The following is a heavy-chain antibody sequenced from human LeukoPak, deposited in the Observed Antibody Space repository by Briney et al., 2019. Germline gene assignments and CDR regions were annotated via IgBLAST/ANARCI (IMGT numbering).Heavy chain of an antibody. J-gene: IGHJ4*02. Sequence: GGSLRLSCATSGFTFSNAWMTLVRQAQGKGLEWVGRIKTKGEGGTVDYAAPVKGRFTISRDDSKNTLYLQMNSLKTEDTAIYYCMSDLDNWGQGTLVTVSS. CDR3: MSDLDN. CDR1: GFTFSNAW. CDR2: IKTKGEGGTV. V-gene: IGHV3-15*01.